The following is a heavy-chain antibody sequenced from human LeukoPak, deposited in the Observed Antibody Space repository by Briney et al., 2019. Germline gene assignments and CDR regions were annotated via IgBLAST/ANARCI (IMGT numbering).Heavy chain of an antibody. D-gene: IGHD3-22*01. CDR3: ARDRRYYYDSSGHPQAFDI. Sequence: SETLSLTCTVSGGSISSSSYYWGWIRQPPGKGLEWIGSIYYSGSTYYNPSLKSRVTISVDTSKNQFSLKLSSVTAADTAVYYCARDRRYYYDSSGHPQAFDIWGQGTMVTVSS. CDR1: GGSISSSSYY. CDR2: IYYSGST. J-gene: IGHJ3*02. V-gene: IGHV4-39*07.